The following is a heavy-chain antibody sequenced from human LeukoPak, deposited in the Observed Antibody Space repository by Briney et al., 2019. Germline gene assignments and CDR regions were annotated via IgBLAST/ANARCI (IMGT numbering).Heavy chain of an antibody. CDR1: GYTFRDYS. Sequence: GGSLRLSCAASGYTFRDYSVNWVRQVPGKGLEWVSSISSTGTYIYYADSVKGRFTISRDNAKNSLFLQMNSLRDEDTAVYYCASGLRNFDYWGQGTLVTVSS. V-gene: IGHV3-21*01. CDR2: ISSTGTYI. CDR3: ASGLRNFDY. J-gene: IGHJ4*02. D-gene: IGHD4-17*01.